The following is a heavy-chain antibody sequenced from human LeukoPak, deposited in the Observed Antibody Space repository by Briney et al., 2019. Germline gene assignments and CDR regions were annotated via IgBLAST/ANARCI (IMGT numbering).Heavy chain of an antibody. CDR3: ARTTIFGVVIKFDY. J-gene: IGHJ4*02. CDR1: GGSFSGYY. V-gene: IGHV4-34*01. Sequence: SETLSLTCAVYGGSFSGYYWSWIRQPPGKGLEWIGEINHSGSTNYNPSLKSRVTISVDTSKNQSSLKLSSVTAADTAVYYCARTTIFGVVIKFDYWGQGTLVTVSS. D-gene: IGHD3-3*01. CDR2: INHSGST.